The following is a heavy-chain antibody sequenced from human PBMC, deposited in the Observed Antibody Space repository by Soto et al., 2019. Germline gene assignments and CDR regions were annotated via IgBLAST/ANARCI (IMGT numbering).Heavy chain of an antibody. CDR2: IYWDDDK. CDR3: AHRVLRAVFGLVTTTAIYFDF. D-gene: IGHD3-3*01. CDR1: GFSLTTSGVG. J-gene: IGHJ4*02. V-gene: IGHV2-5*02. Sequence: QITLNESGPPVVKPTETLTLTCTFSGFSLTTSGVGVGWVRQSPGKAPEWLAFIYWDDDKRYSTSLKSRLTITKDSSKNQVVLTMANVDPADTATYSCAHRVLRAVFGLVTTTAIYFDFWGQGTPVVVSS.